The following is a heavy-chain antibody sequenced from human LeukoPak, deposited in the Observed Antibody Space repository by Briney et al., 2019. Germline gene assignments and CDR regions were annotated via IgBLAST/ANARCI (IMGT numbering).Heavy chain of an antibody. Sequence: SETLSLTCTLSGGSISSYFWSWIRQPPGKKLEWIGYIYYSGSTNYNPSLKSRVTISVDTSKNQFSLKLSSMTAAGTAIYYCARAPRWSGSTSFFDYWGQGTLVTVSS. J-gene: IGHJ4*02. D-gene: IGHD3-10*02. CDR1: GGSISSYF. CDR2: IYYSGST. V-gene: IGHV4-59*01. CDR3: ARAPRWSGSTSFFDY.